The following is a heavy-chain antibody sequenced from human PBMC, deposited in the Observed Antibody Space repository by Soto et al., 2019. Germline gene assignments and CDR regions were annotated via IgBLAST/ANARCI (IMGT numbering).Heavy chain of an antibody. CDR1: GFTFSSYA. Sequence: GGSLRLSCAASGFTFSSYAMSWVRQAPGKGLEWVSAISGSGGSTYYADSVKGRFTISRDNSKNTLYLQMNSLRAEDTAVYYCAKTLVGVGATRNLGFDYWGQGTLVTVSS. D-gene: IGHD1-26*01. CDR3: AKTLVGVGATRNLGFDY. V-gene: IGHV3-23*01. J-gene: IGHJ4*02. CDR2: ISGSGGST.